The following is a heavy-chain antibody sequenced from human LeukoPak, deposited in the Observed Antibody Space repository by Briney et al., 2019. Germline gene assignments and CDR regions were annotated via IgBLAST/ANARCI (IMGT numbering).Heavy chain of an antibody. CDR2: INPNSGGT. Sequence: ASVKVSCKASGYTFTGYCMHWVRQAPGQGLEWMGWINPNSGGTNYAQKFQGRVTMTRDTSISTAYMELSRLRSDDTAVYYCARVSSSSGTGFDPWGQGTLVTVSS. V-gene: IGHV1-2*02. D-gene: IGHD6-13*01. J-gene: IGHJ5*02. CDR1: GYTFTGYC. CDR3: ARVSSSSGTGFDP.